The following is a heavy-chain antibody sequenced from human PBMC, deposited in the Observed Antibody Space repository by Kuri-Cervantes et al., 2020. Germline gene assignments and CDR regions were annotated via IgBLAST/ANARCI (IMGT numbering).Heavy chain of an antibody. CDR3: TRGPFPSPY. J-gene: IGHJ4*02. V-gene: IGHV1-8*02. Sequence: ASVKVSCKAPGYTFTSYDINWVRQATGQGLEWMGWMNPNSGNTGCAQKFQGRVTMTRDTSRSTAYMDLNSLRSDDTAVYFCTRGPFPSPYWGQGTLVTVSS. CDR2: MNPNSGNT. CDR1: GYTFTSYD.